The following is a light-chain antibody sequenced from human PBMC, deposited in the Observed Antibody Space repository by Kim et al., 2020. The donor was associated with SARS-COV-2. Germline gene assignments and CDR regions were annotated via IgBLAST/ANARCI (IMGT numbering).Light chain of an antibody. CDR3: NSRDNSGDHVV. CDR2: GKN. V-gene: IGLV3-19*01. J-gene: IGLJ2*01. Sequence: LRQTVRITCQGDSLRTYYASWYQQKPGQAPILLIYGKNNRPSGIPDRFSGSSSGNTASLTVTGAQAVDEADYYCNSRDNSGDHVVFGGGTKLIVL. CDR1: SLRTYY.